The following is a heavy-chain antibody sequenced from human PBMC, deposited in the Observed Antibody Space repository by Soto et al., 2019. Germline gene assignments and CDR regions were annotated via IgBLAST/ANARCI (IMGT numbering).Heavy chain of an antibody. V-gene: IGHV3-30*18. CDR2: ISYDGSNK. D-gene: IGHD6-19*01. Sequence: QVQLVESGGGVVQPGRSLRLSCAASGFTFSSYGMHWVRQAPGKGLEWVAVISYDGSNKYYADSVKGRFTISRDNSKNTLYLQMNSLRAEGTAVYYCAKGTSAVSGTFLRHWGQGTMVTVSS. CDR3: AKGTSAVSGTFLRH. J-gene: IGHJ3*01. CDR1: GFTFSSYG.